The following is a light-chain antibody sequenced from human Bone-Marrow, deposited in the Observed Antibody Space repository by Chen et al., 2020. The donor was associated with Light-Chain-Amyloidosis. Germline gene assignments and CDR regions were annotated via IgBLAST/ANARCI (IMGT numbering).Light chain of an antibody. J-gene: IGLJ3*02. Sequence: SYVLTHPSSVSVAPGQTATIACGGNNIGSTSVHWYQQTPGQAPLLVVYDDSDRPSGIPDRLSGSNSGNTATLTSSRVEAGDEADYYCQVWDRSSDRPVFGGGTKLTVL. CDR2: DDS. CDR1: NIGSTS. CDR3: QVWDRSSDRPV. V-gene: IGLV3-21*02.